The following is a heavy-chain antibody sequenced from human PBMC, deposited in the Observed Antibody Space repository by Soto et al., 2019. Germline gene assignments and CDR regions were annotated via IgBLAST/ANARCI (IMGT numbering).Heavy chain of an antibody. V-gene: IGHV4-59*01. CDR3: ARVLFGRGNWFDP. D-gene: IGHD3-3*01. J-gene: IGHJ5*02. CDR2: VSYSGST. CDR1: GGSISTYY. Sequence: SETLSLTCTVSGGSISTYYWSWIRQPPGKRLEWIGYVSYSGSTNYNPSLESRVTISVDTSKKQFSLKLSSVTAADTAVYYCARVLFGRGNWFDPWGQGTLVTVSS.